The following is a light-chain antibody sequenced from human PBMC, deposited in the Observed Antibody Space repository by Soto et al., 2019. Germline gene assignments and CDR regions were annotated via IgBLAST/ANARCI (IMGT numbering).Light chain of an antibody. CDR2: AAS. J-gene: IGKJ2*01. Sequence: DIQMIQSPWSLSASVGDRVTIACRASQSISRYLNWYQQKPGEAPKLLMDAASRLQSGVPSRFSGSASGTEFTLTISSLQPEDFATYCCQQSYTAQYTFGQGTKLEIK. CDR3: QQSYTAQYT. V-gene: IGKV1-39*01. CDR1: QSISRY.